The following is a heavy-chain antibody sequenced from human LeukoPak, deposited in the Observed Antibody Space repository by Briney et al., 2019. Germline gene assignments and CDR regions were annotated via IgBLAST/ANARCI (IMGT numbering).Heavy chain of an antibody. CDR1: GFSVSTNF. Sequence: GGSLRLSCAASGFSVSTNFMNWVRQAPGRGLEWVSVMYSGGTTSSADSVKGRFTISRDNSKNTVSLQMNSLRIDDTAVYYCAREGYSSGSRTGIDYWGQGTLVTVSS. CDR3: AREGYSSGSRTGIDY. J-gene: IGHJ4*02. CDR2: MYSGGTT. V-gene: IGHV3-53*05. D-gene: IGHD5-18*01.